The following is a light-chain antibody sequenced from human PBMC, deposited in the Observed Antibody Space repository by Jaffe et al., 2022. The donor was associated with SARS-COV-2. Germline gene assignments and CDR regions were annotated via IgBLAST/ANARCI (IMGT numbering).Light chain of an antibody. CDR3: QVWDSSGHQWV. J-gene: IGLJ3*02. V-gene: IGLV3-21*02. Sequence: SQPPSMSVAPGQTATLTCGGMTLGRERVHWSQQRPGQAPVMVVFDDSDRPSRTPDRFSGSKSGNMATLTISGVEVGDEADYYCQVWDSSGHQWVFGGGTKLTVL. CDR2: DDS. CDR1: TLGRER.